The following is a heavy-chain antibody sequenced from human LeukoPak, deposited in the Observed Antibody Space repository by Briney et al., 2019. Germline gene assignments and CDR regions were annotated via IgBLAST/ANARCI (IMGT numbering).Heavy chain of an antibody. CDR3: ARGSVYYDILTGYYSY. V-gene: IGHV3-30*04. CDR1: GFTFSSYA. J-gene: IGHJ4*02. CDR2: ISYDGSNK. Sequence: GGSLRLSCAASGFTFSSYAMHWVRQAPGKGLEWVAVISYDGSNKYYADSVKGRFTISRDNAKNSLYLQMNSLRAEDTAVYYCARGSVYYDILTGYYSYWGQGTLVTVSS. D-gene: IGHD3-9*01.